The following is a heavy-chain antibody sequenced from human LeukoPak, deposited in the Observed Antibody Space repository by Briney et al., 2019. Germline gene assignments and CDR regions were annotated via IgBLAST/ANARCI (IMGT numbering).Heavy chain of an antibody. CDR2: ISWNSGSI. V-gene: IGHV3-9*03. CDR3: AKELRGYSYGYELDY. CDR1: GFTFDDYA. Sequence: GRSLRLSCAASGFTFDDYAMHWVRQAPGKGLEWVSGISWNSGSIGYADSVKGRFTISRDNAKNSLYLQMNSLRAEDMALYYCAKELRGYSYGYELDYWGQGTLVIVSS. J-gene: IGHJ4*02. D-gene: IGHD5-18*01.